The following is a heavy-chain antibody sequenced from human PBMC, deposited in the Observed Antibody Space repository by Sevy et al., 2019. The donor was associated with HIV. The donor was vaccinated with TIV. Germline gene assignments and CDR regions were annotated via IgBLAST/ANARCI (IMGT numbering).Heavy chain of an antibody. CDR2: VRSKGDGGTE. CDR3: TTEGAD. J-gene: IGHJ4*02. CDR1: GFIFSDAW. V-gene: IGHV3-15*01. Sequence: GGSLRLSCAASGFIFSDAWLSWVRQGPGKGLEGVGRVRSKGDGGTEEYATPVKGRFIIARDDSKNMLYLQMNNLKIEDTGVYYCTTEGADWGQGTRVTVSS.